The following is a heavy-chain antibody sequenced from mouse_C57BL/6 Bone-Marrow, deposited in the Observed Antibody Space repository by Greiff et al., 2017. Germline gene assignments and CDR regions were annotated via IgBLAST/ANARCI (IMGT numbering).Heavy chain of an antibody. CDR1: GYKFTGYW. Sequence: QVTLKVSGAELMKPGASVKLSCKATGYKFTGYWIEWVKQRPGHGLEWIGEILPGSGSTNYNEKFKGKATFTADTSSNTAYMQLSILTTEDSAIYYCARWVYSMDYWVQGTSVTVSS. CDR3: ARWVYSMDY. J-gene: IGHJ4*01. CDR2: ILPGSGST. V-gene: IGHV1-9*01.